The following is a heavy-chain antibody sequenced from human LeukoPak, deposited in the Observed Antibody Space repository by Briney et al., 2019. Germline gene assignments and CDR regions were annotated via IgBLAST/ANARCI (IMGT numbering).Heavy chain of an antibody. D-gene: IGHD3-10*01. J-gene: IGHJ4*02. Sequence: SETLSLTCTVSGVSISSSNSYWGWIRQPPGKGLEWIGSIYYSGSTYYNPSLKSRVTISVDTSKNQFSLKLSSVTAADTAVYYCARGGSGLFDYWGQGTLVTVSS. CDR1: GVSISSSNSY. V-gene: IGHV4-39*01. CDR2: IYYSGST. CDR3: ARGGSGLFDY.